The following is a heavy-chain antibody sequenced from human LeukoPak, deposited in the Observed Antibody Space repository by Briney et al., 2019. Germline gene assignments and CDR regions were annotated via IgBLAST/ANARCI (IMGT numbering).Heavy chain of an antibody. Sequence: ASVKVSCKASGYTFTSYYMHWVRQAPGQGLEWMGIINPSGGSTSYAQKFQGRVTMTRTTSISTAYMELSSLRSEDTAVYYCARNDYGGHDAFDIWGQGTMVTVSS. CDR2: INPSGGST. V-gene: IGHV1-46*01. D-gene: IGHD4-17*01. J-gene: IGHJ3*02. CDR1: GYTFTSYY. CDR3: ARNDYGGHDAFDI.